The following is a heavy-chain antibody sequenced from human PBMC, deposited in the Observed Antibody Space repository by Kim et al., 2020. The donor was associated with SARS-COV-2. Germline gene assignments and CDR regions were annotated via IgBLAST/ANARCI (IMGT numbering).Heavy chain of an antibody. V-gene: IGHV4-30-2*01. D-gene: IGHD2-21*02. J-gene: IGHJ4*02. Sequence: LQSGVTISVDRSKNQFSLKLSSVTAADTAVYYCARASDCGGDCYSPNFDYWGQGTLVTVSS. CDR3: ARASDCGGDCYSPNFDY.